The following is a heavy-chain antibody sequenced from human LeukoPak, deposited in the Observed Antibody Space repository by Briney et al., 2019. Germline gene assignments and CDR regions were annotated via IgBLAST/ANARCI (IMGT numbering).Heavy chain of an antibody. Sequence: ASVKVSCRVSGYTLTELSMHWVRQAPGKGLERMGGFDPNTVETIYAQKFQGRVTMTEDTSTDTAYMDLSSLRSDDTAVYYCATVRYYDSPGDSDYFDFWGQGTLVTVSS. CDR1: GYTLTELS. CDR2: FDPNTVET. V-gene: IGHV1-24*01. J-gene: IGHJ4*02. D-gene: IGHD3-22*01. CDR3: ATVRYYDSPGDSDYFDF.